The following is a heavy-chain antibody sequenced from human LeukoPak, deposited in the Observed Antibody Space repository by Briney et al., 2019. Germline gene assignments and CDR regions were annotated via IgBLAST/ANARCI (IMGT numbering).Heavy chain of an antibody. J-gene: IGHJ4*02. Sequence: SETLSLTCTVSGGSISSSSYYWGWIRQPPGKGLEWIGSIYYSGSTYYNPSLKSRVTISVDTSKNQFSLKLSSVTAADTAVYYCAKDSSPPLGPDYWGQGTLVTVSS. CDR2: IYYSGST. CDR3: AKDSSPPLGPDY. CDR1: GGSISSSSYY. D-gene: IGHD1-26*01. V-gene: IGHV4-39*02.